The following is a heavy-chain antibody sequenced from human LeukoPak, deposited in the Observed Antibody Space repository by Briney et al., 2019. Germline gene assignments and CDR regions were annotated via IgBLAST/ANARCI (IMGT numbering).Heavy chain of an antibody. D-gene: IGHD3-10*01. J-gene: IGHJ4*02. CDR3: AGRKGSYFGD. Sequence: PSETLSLTCTVSGGSISSGGYSWSWLRQHPGKGLEWIGYIYYSGSTYYNPSLKSRVTISVDTSKNQFSLKLSSVTAADTAVYYCAGRKGSYFGDWGQGTLVTVSS. V-gene: IGHV4-31*03. CDR2: IYYSGST. CDR1: GGSISSGGYS.